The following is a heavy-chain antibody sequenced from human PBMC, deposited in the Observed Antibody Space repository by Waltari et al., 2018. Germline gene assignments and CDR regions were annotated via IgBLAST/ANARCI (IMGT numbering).Heavy chain of an antibody. V-gene: IGHV3-30*18. D-gene: IGHD3-9*01. J-gene: IGHJ4*02. Sequence: QVQLVESGGGVVQPGRSLRLSCAASGFTFSSYGMHWVRQAPGTGLEWVAVIHYDGSKKYYADSGKGRFTISRDNCKNTLYLQMNSLRAEDTAVYYCAKDLSGRYDILTGYRHRRGQGTLVTVS. CDR1: GFTFSSYG. CDR2: IHYDGSKK. CDR3: AKDLSGRYDILTGYRHR.